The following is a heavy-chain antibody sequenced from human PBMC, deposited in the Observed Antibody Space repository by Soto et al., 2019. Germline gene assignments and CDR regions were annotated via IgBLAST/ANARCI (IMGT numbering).Heavy chain of an antibody. D-gene: IGHD3-16*01. CDR1: GFSFSNAW. Sequence: EVQLVESGGGLVKPGGSLRLSCAASGFSFSNAWMSWVRQAPGKGLEWVGHIKSKADGGTTHYIAPVRGRFTISRDDTNDTLYVQMDSLKTEDTANYYCSSRKDYYASSVRDYWGQGALVAVSS. J-gene: IGHJ4*02. CDR2: IKSKADGGTT. V-gene: IGHV3-15*06. CDR3: SSRKDYYASSVRDY.